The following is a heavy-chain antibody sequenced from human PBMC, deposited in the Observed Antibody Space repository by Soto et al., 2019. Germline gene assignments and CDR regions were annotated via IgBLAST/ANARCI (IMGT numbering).Heavy chain of an antibody. J-gene: IGHJ3*02. CDR1: GFTSDDYA. Sequence: HPGGSLRLSCAASGFTSDDYAMHWVRQAPGKGLEWVSGISWNSGSIGYADSVKGRFTISRDNAKNSLYLQMNSLRAEDTALYYCAKDTNDYGELHDAFDIWGQGTMVTVPS. V-gene: IGHV3-9*02. D-gene: IGHD4-17*01. CDR2: ISWNSGSI. CDR3: AKDTNDYGELHDAFDI.